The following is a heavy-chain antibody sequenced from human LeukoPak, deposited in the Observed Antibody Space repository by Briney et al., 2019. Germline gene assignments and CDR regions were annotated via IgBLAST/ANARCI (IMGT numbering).Heavy chain of an antibody. Sequence: PGGSLRLSCAASGFTFSSYWMHWVRQAPGKGLVWVSHINSDGSSTSHADSVKGRFTISRDNAKNTLHLQMNSLRAEDTAVYYCARDMVEYCGGDCYSAFDYWGQGTLVTVSS. V-gene: IGHV3-74*01. CDR3: ARDMVEYCGGDCYSAFDY. CDR1: GFTFSSYW. D-gene: IGHD2-21*02. J-gene: IGHJ4*02. CDR2: INSDGSST.